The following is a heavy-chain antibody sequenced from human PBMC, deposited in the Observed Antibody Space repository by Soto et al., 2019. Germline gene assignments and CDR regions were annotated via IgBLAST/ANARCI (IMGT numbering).Heavy chain of an antibody. CDR3: AKELGYTMVRVYYYYGMDV. J-gene: IGHJ6*02. CDR2: ISYDGSNK. V-gene: IGHV3-30*18. Sequence: GGSLRLSCAASGFTFSSYGVHWVRQAPGKGLEWVAVISYDGSNKYYADTVKGRFTISRDNSKNTLYLQMNSLRAEDTAVYYCAKELGYTMVRVYYYYGMDVWGQGTTVTVSS. CDR1: GFTFSSYG. D-gene: IGHD3-10*01.